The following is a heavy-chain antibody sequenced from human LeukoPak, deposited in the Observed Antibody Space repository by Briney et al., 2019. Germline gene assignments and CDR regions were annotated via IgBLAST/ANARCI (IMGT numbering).Heavy chain of an antibody. CDR2: ISWNSGSI. D-gene: IGHD6-19*01. CDR1: GFTFDDYA. J-gene: IGHJ4*02. V-gene: IGHV3-9*01. Sequence: GGSLRLSCAASGFTFDDYAMHWVRQAPGKGLEWVSGISWNSGSIGYADSVKGRFTISRDNAKNSLYLQMNSLRAEDTALYYCAKGYSSGWYREFDYWGQGTLVTVSS. CDR3: AKGYSSGWYREFDY.